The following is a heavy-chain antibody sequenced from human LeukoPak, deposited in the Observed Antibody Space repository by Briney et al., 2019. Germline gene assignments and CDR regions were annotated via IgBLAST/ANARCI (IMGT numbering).Heavy chain of an antibody. CDR2: INHSGST. CDR1: GGSFSGYY. D-gene: IGHD6-25*01. V-gene: IGHV4-34*01. J-gene: IGHJ5*02. Sequence: SETLSLTCAVYGGSFSGYYWSWIRQPPGKGLEWIGEINHSGSTNYNPALKSRVTISVDTSKNKFSLKLSSATAADTAVYYSARLGAADTTGPWGQGALVSVSS. CDR3: ARLGAADTTGP.